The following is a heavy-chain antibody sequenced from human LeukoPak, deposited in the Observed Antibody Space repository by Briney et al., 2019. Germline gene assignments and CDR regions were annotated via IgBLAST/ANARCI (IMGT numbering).Heavy chain of an antibody. CDR2: IYSGGST. D-gene: IGHD6-13*01. J-gene: IGHJ4*02. Sequence: GGSLRLSCAASGFTFDDYAMHWVRQAPGKGLEWVSVIYSGGSTYYADSVKGRFTISRDNSKNTLYLQMNSLRAEDTAVYYCARVRGEQLAIFFDYWGQGTLVTVSS. CDR1: GFTFDDYA. CDR3: ARVRGEQLAIFFDY. V-gene: IGHV3-53*01.